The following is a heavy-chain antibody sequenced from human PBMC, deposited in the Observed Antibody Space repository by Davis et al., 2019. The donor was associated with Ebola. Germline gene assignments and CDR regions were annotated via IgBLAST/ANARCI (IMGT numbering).Heavy chain of an antibody. D-gene: IGHD4-11*01. CDR3: ARGYSNWFDP. J-gene: IGHJ5*02. CDR1: GFTFSSYW. V-gene: IGHV4-59*01. CDR2: IYYSGST. Sequence: GSLRLSCAASGFTFSSYWMSWVRQAPGKGLEWIGYIYYSGSTNYNPSLKSRVTISVDTSKNQFSLKLSSVTAADTAVYYCARGYSNWFDPWGQGTLVTVSS.